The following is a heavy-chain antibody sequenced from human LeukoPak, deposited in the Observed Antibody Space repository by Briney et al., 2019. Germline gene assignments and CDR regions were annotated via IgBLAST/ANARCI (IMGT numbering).Heavy chain of an antibody. D-gene: IGHD2-15*01. CDR3: ARNWYSAFDY. Sequence: GGSLRLSCTTSGFTFRSFGMHWVRQAPGKGLEWVASIQFDGLNQQYADSVKGRFTISRDDSKSTLHVQMNSLRPEDTAVYYCARNWYSAFDYWGQGILVTVSS. CDR1: GFTFRSFG. J-gene: IGHJ4*02. CDR2: IQFDGLNQ. V-gene: IGHV3-30*02.